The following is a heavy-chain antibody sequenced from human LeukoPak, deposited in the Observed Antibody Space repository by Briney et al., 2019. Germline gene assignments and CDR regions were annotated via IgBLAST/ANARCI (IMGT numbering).Heavy chain of an antibody. CDR2: IYTSGST. CDR1: GGSISSYY. J-gene: IGHJ5*02. Sequence: QPSETLSLTCTVSGGSISSYYWSWIRQPPGKGLERIGYIYTSGSTNYNPSLKSRVTISVDTSKNQFSLKLSSVTAADTAVYYCARHSNFWSGYYLSWFGPWGQGTLVTVSS. V-gene: IGHV4-4*09. CDR3: ARHSNFWSGYYLSWFGP. D-gene: IGHD3-3*01.